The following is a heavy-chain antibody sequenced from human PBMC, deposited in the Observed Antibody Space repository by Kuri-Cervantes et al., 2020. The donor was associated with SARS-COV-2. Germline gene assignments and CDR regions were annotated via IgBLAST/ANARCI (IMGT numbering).Heavy chain of an antibody. J-gene: IGHJ4*01. CDR3: VGTRWNFDFWSGYSFLDY. D-gene: IGHD3-3*01. V-gene: IGHV3-30*04. CDR1: GFTFSSYA. CDR2: ISYDGSNK. Sequence: GESLKISCAASGFTFSSYAMHWVRQAPGKGLEWVAVISYDGSNKYYADSVKGRFTISRDNAKNSLYLQMNSLRAEDTAVYYCVGTRWNFDFWSGYSFLDYWGPGNLVHVSS.